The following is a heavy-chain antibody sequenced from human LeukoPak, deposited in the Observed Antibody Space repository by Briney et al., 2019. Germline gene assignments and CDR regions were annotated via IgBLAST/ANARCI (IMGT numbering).Heavy chain of an antibody. V-gene: IGHV1-46*01. Sequence: ASVKVSCKASGYTFTSYYMHWVRQAPGQGLEWMGIINPSGGSTSYAQKFQGRVTMTRDTSTSTVYMELSSLRSEDTAVYYCARGRVVPAPPGEDAFDIWGQGTMVTVSS. D-gene: IGHD2-2*01. CDR3: ARGRVVPAPPGEDAFDI. J-gene: IGHJ3*02. CDR2: INPSGGST. CDR1: GYTFTSYY.